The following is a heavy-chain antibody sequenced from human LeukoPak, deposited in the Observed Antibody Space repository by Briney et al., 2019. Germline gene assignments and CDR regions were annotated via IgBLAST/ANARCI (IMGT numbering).Heavy chain of an antibody. CDR3: AGRQDIVLGPDY. D-gene: IGHD2-8*01. Sequence: GGSLRLSCAASGFTFSSYSMNWVRQAPGKGLEWVSSISSSSSYIYYADSVKGRFTISRDNAKNSLYLQMNSLRAEDTAVYYCAGRQDIVLGPDYWGQGTLVTVSS. V-gene: IGHV3-21*01. CDR2: ISSSSSYI. CDR1: GFTFSSYS. J-gene: IGHJ4*02.